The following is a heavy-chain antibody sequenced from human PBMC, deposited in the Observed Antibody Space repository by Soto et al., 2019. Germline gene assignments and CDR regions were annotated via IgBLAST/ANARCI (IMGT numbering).Heavy chain of an antibody. CDR1: VYGFTTYW. V-gene: IGHV5-51*01. D-gene: IGHD6-19*01. Sequence: GESLKISCETFVYGFTTYWIAWVRQMPGKGLEWMGIINPADSDTRYSPSLQGQVTISADKYISTAYLQWSSLKASDTATYYCARRSTSGWYFDYWGQGTPVTVS. CDR2: INPADSDT. CDR3: ARRSTSGWYFDY. J-gene: IGHJ4*02.